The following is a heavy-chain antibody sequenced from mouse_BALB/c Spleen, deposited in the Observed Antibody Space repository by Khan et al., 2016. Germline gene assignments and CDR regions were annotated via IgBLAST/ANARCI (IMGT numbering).Heavy chain of an antibody. D-gene: IGHD1-1*01. J-gene: IGHJ3*01. CDR1: GFDFSRYW. V-gene: IGHV4-1*02. CDR3: AGAGYYGYLAY. Sequence: EVKLLESGGGLVQPGGSLRLSCAASGFDFSRYWMRWFRQASGKGLEWIGEIYPDSSTINYTPSLKHKFIISRDNAKNTLYLHMSRVRSENTALYDSAGAGYYGYLAYWGQGTLDTVSA. CDR2: IYPDSSTI.